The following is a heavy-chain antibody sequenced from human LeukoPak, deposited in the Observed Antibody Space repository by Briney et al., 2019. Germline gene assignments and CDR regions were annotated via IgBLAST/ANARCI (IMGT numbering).Heavy chain of an antibody. CDR3: ARLEWGSAGSGSFDY. CDR2: MYYNGVT. D-gene: IGHD6-25*01. CDR1: GGSINSNSHH. V-gene: IGHV4-39*01. Sequence: PSGTLSLTCTVSGGSINSNSHHWGWIRQPPGKGLEWIGSMYYNGVTYYNPSLKSRVTISVDTSKNQFSPNLSSVTAADTAVYYCARLEWGSAGSGSFDYWGQGTLVTVSS. J-gene: IGHJ4*02.